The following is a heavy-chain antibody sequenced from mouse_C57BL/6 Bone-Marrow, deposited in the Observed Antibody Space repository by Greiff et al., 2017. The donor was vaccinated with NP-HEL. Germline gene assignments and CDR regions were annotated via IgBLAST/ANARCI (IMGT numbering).Heavy chain of an antibody. D-gene: IGHD2-4*01. CDR1: GFTFSSYA. Sequence: EVKLMESGEGLVKPGGSLKLSCAASGFTFSSYAMSWVRQTPEKRLEWVAYISSGGDYIYYADTVKGRFTISRDNARNTLYLQMSSLKSEDTAMYYCTRDRGIYYDYLYAMDYWGQGTSVTVSS. CDR3: TRDRGIYYDYLYAMDY. CDR2: ISSGGDYI. V-gene: IGHV5-9-1*02. J-gene: IGHJ4*01.